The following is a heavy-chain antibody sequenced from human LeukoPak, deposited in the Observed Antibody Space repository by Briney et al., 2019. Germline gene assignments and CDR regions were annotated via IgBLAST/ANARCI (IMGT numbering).Heavy chain of an antibody. Sequence: VKVSCKASGYTFTSYGISWVRQAPGQGLEWMGWISAYNGNTNYAQELQGRVTMTTDTSTSTAYMELRSLRSDDTAVYYCARGTVVYYYYGMDVWGQGTTVTVSS. CDR2: ISAYNGNT. D-gene: IGHD2-15*01. CDR3: ARGTVVYYYYGMDV. J-gene: IGHJ6*02. V-gene: IGHV1-18*01. CDR1: GYTFTSYG.